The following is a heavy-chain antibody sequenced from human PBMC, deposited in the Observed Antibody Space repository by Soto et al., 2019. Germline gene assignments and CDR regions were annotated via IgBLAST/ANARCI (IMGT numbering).Heavy chain of an antibody. J-gene: IGHJ4*02. CDR3: ARGNQLIFDY. V-gene: IGHV4-59*01. CDR2: ASHTGVT. CDR1: GGSISNYH. D-gene: IGHD2-2*01. Sequence: QVQLQESGPGLVKPSETLSLTCTVTGGSISNYHWYWIQLPPGTGLELFCYASHTGVTKYPPSLDCRVTVSVDSSKSQVPLELRSVTAADTAVYYGARGNQLIFDYWGQGILVTSSS.